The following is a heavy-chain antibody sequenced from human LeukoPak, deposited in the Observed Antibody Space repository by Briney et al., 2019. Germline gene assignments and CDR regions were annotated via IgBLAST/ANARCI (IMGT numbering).Heavy chain of an antibody. D-gene: IGHD3-22*01. Sequence: KASETLSLTCTVSGGSISSSSYYWGWIRQPPGKGLEWIGSIYYSGSTYYNPSLKSRVTISVDTSKNQFSLKLSSVTAADTAVYYCASSHYYDSSGYFLIWFDPWGQGTLVTVSS. V-gene: IGHV4-39*01. J-gene: IGHJ5*02. CDR2: IYYSGST. CDR3: ASSHYYDSSGYFLIWFDP. CDR1: GGSISSSSYY.